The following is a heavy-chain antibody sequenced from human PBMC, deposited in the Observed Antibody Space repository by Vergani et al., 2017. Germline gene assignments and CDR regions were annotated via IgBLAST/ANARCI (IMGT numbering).Heavy chain of an antibody. V-gene: IGHV1-69*04. CDR3: ARGSYYYGMDV. CDR2: IIPILGIA. CDR1: GYTFTSYA. J-gene: IGHJ6*02. Sequence: QVQLVQSGAEVKKPGASVKVSCKASGYTFTSYAMHWVRQAPGQGLEWMGRIIPILGIANYAQKFQGRVTITADKSTSTAYMELSSVTAADTAVYYCARGSYYYGMDVWGQGTTVTVSS.